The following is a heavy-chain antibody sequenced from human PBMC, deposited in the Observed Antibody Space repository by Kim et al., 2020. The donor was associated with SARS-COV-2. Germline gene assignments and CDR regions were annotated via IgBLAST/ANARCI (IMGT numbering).Heavy chain of an antibody. CDR2: ISYDGSNK. CDR1: GFTFSSYA. D-gene: IGHD2-2*01. Sequence: GGSLRLSCAASGFTFSSYAMHWVRQAPGKGLEWVAVISYDGSNKYYADSVKGRFTISRDNSKNTLYLQMNSLRAEDTAVYYCAREYQLKSRWFDPWGQGTLVTVSS. V-gene: IGHV3-30-3*01. J-gene: IGHJ5*02. CDR3: AREYQLKSRWFDP.